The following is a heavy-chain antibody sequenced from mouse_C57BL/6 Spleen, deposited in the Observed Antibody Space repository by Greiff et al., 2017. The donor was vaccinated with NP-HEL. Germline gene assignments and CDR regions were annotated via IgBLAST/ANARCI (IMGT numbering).Heavy chain of an antibody. J-gene: IGHJ3*01. Sequence: EVQLQQSGPELVKPGASVKISCKASGYSFTDYNMNWVKQSNGKSLEWIGVINPNYGTTSYNQKFKGKATLTVDQSSSTAYMQLNSLTSEDSAVYYCARSFIYDGYYAWFAYWGQGTLVTVSA. V-gene: IGHV1-39*01. D-gene: IGHD2-3*01. CDR1: GYSFTDYN. CDR3: ARSFIYDGYYAWFAY. CDR2: INPNYGTT.